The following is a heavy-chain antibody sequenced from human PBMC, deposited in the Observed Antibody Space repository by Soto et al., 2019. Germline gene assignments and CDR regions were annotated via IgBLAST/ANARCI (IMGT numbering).Heavy chain of an antibody. V-gene: IGHV5-51*01. D-gene: IGHD3-3*01. J-gene: IGHJ3*02. CDR2: IYPGDSDT. CDR1: GYRFPNYW. Sequence: GDSLKNTCKGSGYRFPNYWVGWEGQMPGKGLEWMGIIYPGDSDTRYRPSFQGQVSISADKSISTAYLQWSSLKASDTAMYYCAREFGGSGYYYVFDIWARGTLVTVSS. CDR3: AREFGGSGYYYVFDI.